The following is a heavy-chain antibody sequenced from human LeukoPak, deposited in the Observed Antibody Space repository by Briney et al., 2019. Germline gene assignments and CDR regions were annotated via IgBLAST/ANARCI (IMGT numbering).Heavy chain of an antibody. Sequence: QAGGSLRLSCAASGFTFSSYAMSWVRQAPGKGLEWVSAISGSGGSTYYADSVKGRFTISRDNSKNTLYLQMNSLRAEDTAVYYCAKHSMGSFGELSKPFNWFDPWGQGTLVTVSS. CDR3: AKHSMGSFGELSKPFNWFDP. J-gene: IGHJ5*02. V-gene: IGHV3-23*01. D-gene: IGHD3-16*02. CDR2: ISGSGGST. CDR1: GFTFSSYA.